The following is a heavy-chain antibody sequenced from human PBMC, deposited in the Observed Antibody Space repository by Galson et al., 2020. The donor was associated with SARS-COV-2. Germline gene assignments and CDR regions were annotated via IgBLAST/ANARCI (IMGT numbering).Heavy chain of an antibody. CDR3: ATVPPLYYDSSGYDRFDY. V-gene: IGHV1-24*01. Sequence: ASVKVSCKVSGYTLTELSMHWVRQAPGKGLEWMGGFDPEDGETIYAQKFQGRVTMTEDTSTDTAYMELSSLRSEDTAVYYCATVPPLYYDSSGYDRFDYWGQGTLVTVSS. D-gene: IGHD3-22*01. CDR2: FDPEDGET. CDR1: GYTLTELS. J-gene: IGHJ4*01.